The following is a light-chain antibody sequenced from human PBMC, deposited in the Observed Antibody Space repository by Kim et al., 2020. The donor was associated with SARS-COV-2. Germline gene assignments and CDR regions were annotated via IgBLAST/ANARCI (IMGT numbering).Light chain of an antibody. J-gene: IGKJ1*01. V-gene: IGKV3-11*01. CDR2: DAS. CDR3: QQRSNWPPWT. Sequence: SPGERATLSCRASQSVSSYLAWYQQKPGQAPRRRIYDASNRATGIPARCSGSGSGTDFTLTISSLEPEDLAVYYCQQRSNWPPWTFGQGTKVDIK. CDR1: QSVSSY.